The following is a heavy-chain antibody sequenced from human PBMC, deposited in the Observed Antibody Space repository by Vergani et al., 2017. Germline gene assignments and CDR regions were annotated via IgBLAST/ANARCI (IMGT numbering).Heavy chain of an antibody. CDR3: ARTPPANDAPALFAP. CDR1: GYSISGGYY. D-gene: IGHD2-15*01. V-gene: IGHV4-38-2*02. J-gene: IGHJ5*02. CDR2: IYHSGVT. Sequence: QVQLQESGPGVVRPSGTLSLKCSVSGYSISGGYYWAWPRQTPGKGLEWIGQIYHSGVTHYTPSFKSRVTMAVAASKKQFSLELDSVTAADTAIYYCARTPPANDAPALFAPWGRGIRVTVSS.